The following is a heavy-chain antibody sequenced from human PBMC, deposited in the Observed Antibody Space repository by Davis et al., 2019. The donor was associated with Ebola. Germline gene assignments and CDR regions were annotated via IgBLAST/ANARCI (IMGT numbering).Heavy chain of an antibody. CDR1: GGSVSSGYYY. CDR3: ARDTDAFDI. V-gene: IGHV4-61*01. CDR2: IYESGST. J-gene: IGHJ3*02. Sequence: MPSETLSLTCNVSGGSVSSGYYYWSWIRQPPGKGLEWIGYIYESGSTNYNPSLKSRVTISVDTSKNQFSLKLSSVTAADTAVYYCARDTDAFDIWGQGTMVTVSS.